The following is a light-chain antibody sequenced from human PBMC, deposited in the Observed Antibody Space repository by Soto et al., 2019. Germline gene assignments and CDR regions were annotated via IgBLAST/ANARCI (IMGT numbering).Light chain of an antibody. CDR1: QSVSSY. V-gene: IGKV3-11*01. J-gene: IGKJ1*01. Sequence: EIVLTQSPAALSFSPGERATLSCRASQSVSSYLAWYQQKPGQAPRLLIYDASNRATGIPARFSGSGSGTDFTLTISSLEHEDFAVYYCQQRSNWPWTFGQGTKVEIK. CDR3: QQRSNWPWT. CDR2: DAS.